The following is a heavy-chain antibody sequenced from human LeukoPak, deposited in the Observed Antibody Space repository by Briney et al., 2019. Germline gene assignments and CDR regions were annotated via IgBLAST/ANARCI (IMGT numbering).Heavy chain of an antibody. D-gene: IGHD3-22*01. CDR2: ISAYNGNT. V-gene: IGHV1-18*01. Sequence: ASVKVSCKASGYTFTSYGISWVRQAPGQGLEWMGWISAYNGNTNYAQKLRGRVTMTTDTSTSTAYMELRSLRSDDTAVYYCARALRREYYYDSSGYYFHYWGQGTLVTVSS. CDR1: GYTFTSYG. J-gene: IGHJ4*02. CDR3: ARALRREYYYDSSGYYFHY.